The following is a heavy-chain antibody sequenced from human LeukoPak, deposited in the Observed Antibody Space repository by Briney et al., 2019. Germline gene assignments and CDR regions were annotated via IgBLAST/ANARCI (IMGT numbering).Heavy chain of an antibody. V-gene: IGHV1-58*02. CDR2: IVVGSGNT. J-gene: IGHJ4*02. CDR1: GCTFTSSA. Sequence: TSVKVSCKASGCTFTSSAMQWVRQARGQRLEWIGWIVVGSGNTNYAQKFQERVTITRDMSTSTAYMELSSLRSEDTAVYYCAAEDYYDSSGYPYWGQGTLVTVSS. CDR3: AAEDYYDSSGYPY. D-gene: IGHD3-22*01.